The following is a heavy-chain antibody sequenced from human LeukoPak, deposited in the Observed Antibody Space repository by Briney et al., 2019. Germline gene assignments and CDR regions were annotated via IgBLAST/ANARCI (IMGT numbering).Heavy chain of an antibody. Sequence: PGGSLRLSCAASGFTFSNYAMSWVRQAPGKGLEWVSSISTNGGTTYYADSVKGRFTISRDNSKNTLFLQMNSLRAEDTAVYYCARVLREWLLFGWFDPWGQGTLVTVSS. CDR3: ARVLREWLLFGWFDP. J-gene: IGHJ5*02. CDR2: ISTNGGTT. D-gene: IGHD3-3*01. CDR1: GFTFSNYA. V-gene: IGHV3-23*01.